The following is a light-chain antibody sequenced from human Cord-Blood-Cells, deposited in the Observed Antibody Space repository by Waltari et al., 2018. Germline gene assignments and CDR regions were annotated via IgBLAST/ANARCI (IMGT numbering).Light chain of an antibody. Sequence: QSALTQPASVSGSPGQSITISCTGTSSDVGGYNYVSWYQRHPGKAPKLMIYDVSNRPSGVSNSFSGAKSGNTASLTISGLQAEDEADYDCSSYTSSSTVVFGGGTKLTVL. J-gene: IGLJ2*01. CDR1: SSDVGGYNY. CDR2: DVS. V-gene: IGLV2-14*01. CDR3: SSYTSSSTVV.